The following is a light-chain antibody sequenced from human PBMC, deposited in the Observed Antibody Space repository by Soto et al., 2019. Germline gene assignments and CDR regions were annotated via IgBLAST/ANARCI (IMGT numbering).Light chain of an antibody. J-gene: IGKJ4*01. V-gene: IGKV3-11*01. CDR2: DVF. CDR1: QSVDSY. CDR3: QKRSNGLT. Sequence: EIVLTQSPATLSLSPGERATLSCRASQSVDSYLAWYQQKPGQAPRLLIFDVFNRATGIPARFSGSGSGTAFTLTISSLEPEDFAVYYCQKRSNGLTFGGGTKVEMK.